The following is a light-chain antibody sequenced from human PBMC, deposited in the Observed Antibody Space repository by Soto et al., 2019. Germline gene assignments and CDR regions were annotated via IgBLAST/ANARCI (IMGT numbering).Light chain of an antibody. CDR1: QSVSSN. CDR3: QHYNNWPLT. Sequence: EIVMTQSPVTLSVSPGERATLSCRASQSVSSNLAWYQQKPGQPPRLLIYATSTRATGIPARFSGSGSGTEFTLTISSLQSEDFAVYYCQHYNNWPLTFGRGTKVDIK. J-gene: IGKJ4*01. CDR2: ATS. V-gene: IGKV3-15*01.